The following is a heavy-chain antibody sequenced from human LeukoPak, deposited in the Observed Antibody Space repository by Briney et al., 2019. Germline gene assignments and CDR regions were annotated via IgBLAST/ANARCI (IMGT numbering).Heavy chain of an antibody. CDR2: ISYIGTT. J-gene: IGHJ3*02. V-gene: IGHV4-59*11. CDR1: GDSFSSHY. D-gene: IGHD4-17*01. CDR3: ARDLVTVTKGFDI. Sequence: PSGTLSLTCAVSGDSFSSHYWTWIRQPPGRGLEWIGYISYIGTTNYNPSLKSRVTTSIDTSKNQFSLKLSSVTTADTAVYYCARDLVTVTKGFDIWGLGTMVSVSS.